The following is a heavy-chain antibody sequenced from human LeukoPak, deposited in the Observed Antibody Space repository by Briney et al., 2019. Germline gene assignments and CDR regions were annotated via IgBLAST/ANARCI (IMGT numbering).Heavy chain of an antibody. CDR2: IYTSGST. Sequence: PSETLSLTCTVSGGSISSYYWRWFRQPAGKGLEWIGRIYTSGSTNYNPSLKSRVTMSVDTSKNQFSLKLSSATAADTAVYYCARGLNYYYYMDVWGKGTTVTVSS. CDR3: ARGLNYYYYMDV. V-gene: IGHV4-4*07. J-gene: IGHJ6*03. CDR1: GGSISSYY.